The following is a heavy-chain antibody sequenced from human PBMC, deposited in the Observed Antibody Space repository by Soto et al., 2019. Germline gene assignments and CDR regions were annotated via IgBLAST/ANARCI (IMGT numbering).Heavy chain of an antibody. CDR3: ARVFRLAVESSCFDY. V-gene: IGHV1-18*01. D-gene: IGHD6-19*01. CDR1: GYKFTGYG. CDR2: ISAYNGNP. Sequence: ASVKVSCKASGYKFTGYGIGWVRQAPGQGLEWTGWISAYNGNPSYAQKFQGRVTMTTDTSTSTAYMELRRLRADDTAVYFCARVFRLAVESSCFDYWGQGTLVTVSS. J-gene: IGHJ4*02.